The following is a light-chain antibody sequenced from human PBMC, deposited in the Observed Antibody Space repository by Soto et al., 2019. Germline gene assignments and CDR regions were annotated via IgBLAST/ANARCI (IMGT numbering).Light chain of an antibody. V-gene: IGLV2-14*01. CDR3: SSYSTTSTRV. J-gene: IGLJ1*01. CDR1: SSDVGGYDY. Sequence: QYALTQPASVSGSPGQSVTISCTGASSDVGGYDYVSWYQQHPGKAPKLILFEVNNRPSGVSNHFSGSKSGNTASLIISGLQADDEADYYCSSYSTTSTRVFGSGTKLTVL. CDR2: EVN.